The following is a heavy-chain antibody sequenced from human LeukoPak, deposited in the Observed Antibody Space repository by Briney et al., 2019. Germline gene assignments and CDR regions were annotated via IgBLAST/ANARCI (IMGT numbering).Heavy chain of an antibody. CDR2: ISSSSSYI. D-gene: IGHD2-21*02. V-gene: IGHV3-21*01. J-gene: IGHJ4*02. CDR1: GFTFSSYS. Sequence: PGGSLRLSCAASGFTFSSYSMNWVRQAPGKGLEWVSSISSSSSYIYYADSVKGRFTISRDNAKNSLYLQMNSLRAEVTAVYYCARDYPQLAYCGGDCRPYFDYWGQGTLVTVSS. CDR3: ARDYPQLAYCGGDCRPYFDY.